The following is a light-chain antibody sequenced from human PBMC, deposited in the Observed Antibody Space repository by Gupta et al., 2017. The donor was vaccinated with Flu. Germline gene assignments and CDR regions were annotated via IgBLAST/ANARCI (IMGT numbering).Light chain of an antibody. CDR3: TSFRNSGTGFV. J-gene: IGLJ7*01. CDR2: HVN. CDR1: SSDIGDYNY. V-gene: IGLV2-14*03. Sequence: QSALTQPASVSASPGQSITISCTGTSSDIGDYNYVAWYQQHPGTAPRLILCHVNQRPSGIPARLSGSKSGTPASLSIYGLQAEDEADYYCTSFRNSGTGFVFGVGTPLTV.